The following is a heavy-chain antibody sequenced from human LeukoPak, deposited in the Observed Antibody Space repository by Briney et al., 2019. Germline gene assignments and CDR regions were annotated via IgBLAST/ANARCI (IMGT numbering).Heavy chain of an antibody. J-gene: IGHJ4*02. CDR1: EYTFTSYD. V-gene: IGHV1-3*01. CDR3: ARELRYSSSWYYLDY. D-gene: IGHD6-13*01. CDR2: INAGNGNT. Sequence: ASVKVSCKASEYTFTSYDINWVRQAPGQRLEWMGWINAGNGNTKYSQKFQGRVTITRDTSASTAYMELSSLRSEDTAVYYCARELRYSSSWYYLDYWGQGTLVTVSS.